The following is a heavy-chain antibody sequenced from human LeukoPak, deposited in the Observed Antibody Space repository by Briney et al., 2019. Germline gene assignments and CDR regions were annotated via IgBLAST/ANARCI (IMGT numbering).Heavy chain of an antibody. CDR3: ARSYRYSGWKYFDY. CDR2: ISSSSSTI. Sequence: PGGSLRLSCAASGFTFSSYRMNWVRQAPGKGLEWVSYISSSSSTIYYADSVKGRFTISRDNAKNSLYLQMNSLRTEDTAMYYCARSYRYSGWKYFDYWGQGTLVTVSS. CDR1: GFTFSSYR. V-gene: IGHV3-48*01. J-gene: IGHJ4*02. D-gene: IGHD5-12*01.